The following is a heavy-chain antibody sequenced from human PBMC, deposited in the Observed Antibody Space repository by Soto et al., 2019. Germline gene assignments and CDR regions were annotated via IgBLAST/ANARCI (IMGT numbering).Heavy chain of an antibody. CDR3: ARDPKYYYDSSGYYGPPDY. CDR2: INPNSGGT. V-gene: IGHV1-2*02. CDR1: GYTFTGYY. Sequence: AASVKVSCKASGYTFTGYYMHWVRQAPGQGLEWMGWINPNSGGTNYAQKFQGRVTMTRDTSISTAYMELSRLRSDDTAVYYCARDPKYYYDSSGYYGPPDYWGQGTLVTVSS. D-gene: IGHD3-22*01. J-gene: IGHJ4*02.